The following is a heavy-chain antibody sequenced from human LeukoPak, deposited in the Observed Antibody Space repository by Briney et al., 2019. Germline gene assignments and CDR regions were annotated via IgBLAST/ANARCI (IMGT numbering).Heavy chain of an antibody. V-gene: IGHV3-74*01. CDR1: GFTFSSYW. D-gene: IGHD6-13*01. J-gene: IGHJ5*02. CDR2: INSDGSST. Sequence: GGSLRLSCAASGFTFSSYWMHWVRQTPGKGLVWVSRINSDGSSTSYADSVKGRFTISRDNAKNTLYLQMNSLRAEDTAVYYCARAGSNSWYSNRFDPWGQGTLVTVSS. CDR3: ARAGSNSWYSNRFDP.